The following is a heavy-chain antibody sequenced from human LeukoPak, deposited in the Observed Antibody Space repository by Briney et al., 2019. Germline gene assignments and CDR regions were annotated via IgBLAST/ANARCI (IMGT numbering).Heavy chain of an antibody. CDR2: IYWDDDK. CDR3: AHRQVTGYFDY. V-gene: IGHV2-5*02. D-gene: IGHD2-21*02. CDR1: GFSFSTTGVG. Sequence: SGPTLVKPTQPLTLTCTFSGFSFSTTGVGVGWIRQPPGKALEWLALIYWDDDKRYSPSLKSRLTITKDTSKNQVVLTMTNMDPVDTATYYCAHRQVTGYFDYWGQGTLVTVSS. J-gene: IGHJ4*02.